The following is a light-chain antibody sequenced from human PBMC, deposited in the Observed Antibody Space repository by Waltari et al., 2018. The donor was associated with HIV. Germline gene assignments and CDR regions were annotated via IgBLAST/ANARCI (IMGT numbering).Light chain of an antibody. CDR3: QQSYGSTFN. J-gene: IGKJ3*01. CDR2: SAY. V-gene: IGKV1-39*01. Sequence: DLQMTQSPSSLSASLGDSVVITCRASQAISTYLNWYQQKPGKAPVLLVYSAYTLQPGAPSRFRGAGSGRDFSLSISGLQTEDFATYFCQQSYGSTFNFGPGT. CDR1: QAISTY.